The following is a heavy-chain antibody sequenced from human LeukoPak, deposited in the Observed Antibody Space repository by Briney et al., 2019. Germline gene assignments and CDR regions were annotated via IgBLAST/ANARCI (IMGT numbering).Heavy chain of an antibody. D-gene: IGHD3-16*01. Sequence: PGGSLRLSCAASGFKFSDSYMSWIRQAPDKGLEWISCIGPTSTKNSYADSVEGRFTISRDNDRNSLYLQMDSLEDGDTAIYYCARGGNWYDPWGQGTLVTVSS. CDR3: ARGGNWYDP. CDR2: IGPTSTKN. V-gene: IGHV3-11*04. CDR1: GFKFSDSY. J-gene: IGHJ5*02.